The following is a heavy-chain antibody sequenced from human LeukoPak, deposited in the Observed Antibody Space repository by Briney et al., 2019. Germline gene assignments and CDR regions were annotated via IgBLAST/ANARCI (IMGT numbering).Heavy chain of an antibody. V-gene: IGHV1-2*04. CDR3: ARGLLWFGEPTLDY. D-gene: IGHD3-10*01. CDR2: INPNSGGT. CDR1: GYTFTGYY. Sequence: ASVKVSCKASGYTFTGYYMHWVRQAPGQGLEWMGWINPNSGGTNYAQKFQGWVTMTRDTSISTAYMELSRLRSVDTAVYYCARGLLWFGEPTLDYWGQGTLVTVSS. J-gene: IGHJ4*02.